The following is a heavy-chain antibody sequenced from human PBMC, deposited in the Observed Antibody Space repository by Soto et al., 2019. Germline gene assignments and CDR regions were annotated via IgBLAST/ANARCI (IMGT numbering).Heavy chain of an antibody. CDR3: ARIISGDRDY. V-gene: IGHV4-34*01. J-gene: IGHJ4*02. Sequence: QVQLQQWGAGLLKPSETLSLTCAVYGGSFSGYYWSWIRQPPGKGLEWIGEINHSGSTHYNPALKSRVTISVDTSKNQFSLKLSSVTAADTAVYYCARIISGDRDYWGQGTLVTVSS. CDR2: INHSGST. CDR1: GGSFSGYY. D-gene: IGHD4-17*01.